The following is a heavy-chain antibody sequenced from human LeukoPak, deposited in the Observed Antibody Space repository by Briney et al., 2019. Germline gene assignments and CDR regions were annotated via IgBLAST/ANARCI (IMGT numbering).Heavy chain of an antibody. CDR2: ISDSVSGGSA. V-gene: IGHV3-23*01. Sequence: GGSLRLSCAASGFTFNNYAMTWVRQAPGKGLEWVSTISDSVSGGSAYYADSVKGRFTISRDNSKNTLYLQMNSLRAEDTAVYYCAKDRTGYSYGYFLSPWGQGTLVTVSS. J-gene: IGHJ5*02. CDR1: GFTFNNYA. D-gene: IGHD5-18*01. CDR3: AKDRTGYSYGYFLSP.